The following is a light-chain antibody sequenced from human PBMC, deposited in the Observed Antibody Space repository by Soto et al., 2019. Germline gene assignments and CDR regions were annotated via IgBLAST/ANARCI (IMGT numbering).Light chain of an antibody. V-gene: IGKV3-15*01. CDR3: QQYNSWPPS. Sequence: ETVMAQSPASLSVSPGERATLSCRASQTVNSRLVWYQQKPGQPPRPLIYDASTRATGIPARFRASGSGTEFTLTISSLQSEDFAIYYCQQYNSWPPSFGQGTKVEI. J-gene: IGKJ1*01. CDR1: QTVNSR. CDR2: DAS.